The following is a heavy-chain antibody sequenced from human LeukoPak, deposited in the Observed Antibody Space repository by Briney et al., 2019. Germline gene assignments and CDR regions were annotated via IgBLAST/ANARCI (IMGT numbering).Heavy chain of an antibody. CDR3: ARAAGGTRNYYMDV. CDR2: MNPNSGNT. D-gene: IGHD3-16*01. Sequence: ASVTVSCKASGYTFSSYDVNWVRQATGQGLEWMGWMNPNSGNTGYAQKFQGRVTIIRNTSISTAHMELSSLRSEDTAVYYCARAAGGTRNYYMDVWGKGTTVTVSS. CDR1: GYTFSSYD. J-gene: IGHJ6*03. V-gene: IGHV1-8*01.